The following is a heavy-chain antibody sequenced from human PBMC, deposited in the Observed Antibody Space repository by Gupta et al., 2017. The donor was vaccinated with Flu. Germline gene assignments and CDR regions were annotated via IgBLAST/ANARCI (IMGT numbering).Heavy chain of an antibody. V-gene: IGHV3-23*01. CDR1: GFTFSSYA. CDR3: ARRFWSGYYGDY. CDR2: ISSSGGST. J-gene: IGHJ4*02. Sequence: EVQLLESGGVLVQPRGSLRLSCAASGFTFSSYAMSWVRQAPGKGLEWVSSISSSGGSTYYADSVKGRFTISRDNSKNTLYLQMNSLRAEDTAVYYCARRFWSGYYGDYWGQGTLVTVSS. D-gene: IGHD3-3*01.